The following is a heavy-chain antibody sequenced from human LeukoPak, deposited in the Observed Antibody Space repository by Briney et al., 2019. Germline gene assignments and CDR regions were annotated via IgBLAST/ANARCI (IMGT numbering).Heavy chain of an antibody. Sequence: KPSETRSLTCTVSGGSISSYYWSWFRQPPGKGLEWIGYIYYSGSTNYNPPLKSRVTISVDTSKNQFCLKLSSVTAAATAVYYCARVGARYCGGDCYAFDIWGQGTMVTVSS. V-gene: IGHV4-59*01. CDR2: IYYSGST. CDR1: GGSISSYY. CDR3: ARVGARYCGGDCYAFDI. J-gene: IGHJ3*02. D-gene: IGHD2-21*01.